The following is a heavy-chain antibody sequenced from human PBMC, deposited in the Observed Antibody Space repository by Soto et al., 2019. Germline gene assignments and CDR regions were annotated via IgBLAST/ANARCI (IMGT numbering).Heavy chain of an antibody. J-gene: IGHJ4*02. CDR3: ARSPVTGGYCSSTSCDTLTPGVGGFDY. CDR1: GFTFSSYS. V-gene: IGHV3-21*01. CDR2: ISSSSSYI. D-gene: IGHD2-2*01. Sequence: PGGSLRLSCAASGFTFSSYSMNWVRQAPGKGLEWVSSISSSSSYIYYADSVKGRFTISRDNAKNSLYLQMNSLRAEDTAVYYCARSPVTGGYCSSTSCDTLTPGVGGFDYWGQGTLVTVSS.